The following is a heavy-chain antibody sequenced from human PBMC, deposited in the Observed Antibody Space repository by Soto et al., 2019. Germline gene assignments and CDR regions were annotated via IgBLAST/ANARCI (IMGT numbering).Heavy chain of an antibody. CDR2: ISSSSSYI. CDR1: GFTFSSYS. Sequence: EVQLVESGGGLVKPGGSLRLSCAASGFTFSSYSMNWVRQAPGKGLEWVSSISSSSSYIYYADSVKGRFTISRDNAKNSLYLQMNSLRAEDTAVYYCARDSGGWFGELGPPDYYYYGMDVWGQGTTVTVSS. CDR3: ARDSGGWFGELGPPDYYYYGMDV. J-gene: IGHJ6*02. D-gene: IGHD3-10*01. V-gene: IGHV3-21*01.